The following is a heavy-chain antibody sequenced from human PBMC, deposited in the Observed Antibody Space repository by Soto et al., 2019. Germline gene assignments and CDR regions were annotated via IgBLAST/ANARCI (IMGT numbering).Heavy chain of an antibody. J-gene: IGHJ4*02. CDR2: IGTAGDP. CDR3: ARGRIYSSSWYRDLYFDY. Sequence: SLRLSCAASGFTFSSYDMHWVRQATGKGLEWVSAIGTAGDPYYPGSVKGRFTISRENAKNSLYLQMNSLRAGDTAVYYCARGRIYSSSWYRDLYFDYSGQGTLVTVSS. CDR1: GFTFSSYD. V-gene: IGHV3-13*05. D-gene: IGHD6-13*01.